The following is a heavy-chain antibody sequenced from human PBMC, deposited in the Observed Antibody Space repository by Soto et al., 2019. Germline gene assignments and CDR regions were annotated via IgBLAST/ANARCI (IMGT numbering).Heavy chain of an antibody. D-gene: IGHD1-1*01. CDR3: TTVTTPFDY. CDR1: GFTFSSYW. CDR2: INHSGSEK. Sequence: GGSLRLSCAASGFTFSSYWMSWVRQAPGTGLEWVASINHSGSEKFYVDSVKGRFTISRDNVRKMVYLQMNSLRAEDTAVYYCTTVTTPFDYWGQGTLVTVSS. J-gene: IGHJ4*02. V-gene: IGHV3-7*04.